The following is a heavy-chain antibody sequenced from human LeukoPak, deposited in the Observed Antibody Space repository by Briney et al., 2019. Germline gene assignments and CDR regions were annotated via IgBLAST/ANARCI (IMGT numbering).Heavy chain of an antibody. D-gene: IGHD3-22*01. J-gene: IGHJ4*02. CDR1: GFTFSYYG. V-gene: IGHV3-33*01. Sequence: GGSLRLSCAASGFTFSYYGIHWVRQAPGKGLEWVAVMWSDGRSKYFADSVKGRFTISRDNSRNTLYLQMNSLRGEDTAVYFCARDADTSSHYSNFDYSGQGTLVAVSS. CDR3: ARDADTSSHYSNFDY. CDR2: MWSDGRSK.